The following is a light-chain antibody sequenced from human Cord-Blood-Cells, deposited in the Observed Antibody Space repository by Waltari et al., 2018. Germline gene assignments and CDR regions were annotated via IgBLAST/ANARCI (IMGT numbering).Light chain of an antibody. CDR3: AAWDDSLNGPV. V-gene: IGLV1-44*01. Sequence: QSVLTQPPSASGTPGQRVTSPCSGSSSNIGSNPVNWYQQLPGTAPKLLIYSNNQRPSGVPDRFSGSKSGTSASLAISGLQSEDEADYYCAAWDDSLNGPVFGGGTKLTVL. CDR2: SNN. J-gene: IGLJ3*02. CDR1: SSNIGSNP.